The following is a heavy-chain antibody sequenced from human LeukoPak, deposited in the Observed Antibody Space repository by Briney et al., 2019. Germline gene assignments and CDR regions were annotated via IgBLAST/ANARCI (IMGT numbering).Heavy chain of an antibody. CDR2: IYYSGST. J-gene: IGHJ3*02. CDR1: SGSISSSSYY. Sequence: SETLSLTCTVSSGSISSSSYYWGWIRQPPGQGLEWIGTIYYSGSTYYNPSLKSRVTISVDTSKNQFSLKLSSVTAVETAVYYCARKATTGPTKAAFDIWGQGTMVTVSS. D-gene: IGHD4-17*01. V-gene: IGHV4-39*07. CDR3: ARKATTGPTKAAFDI.